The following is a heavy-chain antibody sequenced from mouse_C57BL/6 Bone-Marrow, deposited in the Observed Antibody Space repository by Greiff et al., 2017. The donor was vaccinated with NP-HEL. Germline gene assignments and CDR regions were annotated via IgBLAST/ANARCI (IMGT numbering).Heavy chain of an antibody. CDR1: GFNIKDDY. CDR2: IDPENGDT. V-gene: IGHV14-4*01. J-gene: IGHJ2*01. CDR3: TFYGNFDY. Sequence: EVQLQQSGAELVRPGASVKLSCTASGFNIKDDYMHWVKQRPEQGLEWIGWIDPENGDTEYASKFQGKATITADTSSNTAYLQLSSLTSEDTAVYYCTFYGNFDYWGQGTTLTVSS. D-gene: IGHD2-1*01.